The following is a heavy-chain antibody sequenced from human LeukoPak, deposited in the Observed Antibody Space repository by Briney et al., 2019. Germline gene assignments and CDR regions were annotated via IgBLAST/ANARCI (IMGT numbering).Heavy chain of an antibody. D-gene: IGHD2-15*01. J-gene: IGHJ4*02. CDR2: ISYNGGDT. CDR1: GFTFSSYA. V-gene: IGHV3-64*01. CDR3: ARVRIGLDY. Sequence: GGFLRLSCAASGFTFSSYAMHWVRQAPGKGLEYVSAISYNGGDTYYANSVKGRFTISRDNSKNTLYLQMGSLRTEDMAVYYCARVRIGLDYWGQGTLVTVSS.